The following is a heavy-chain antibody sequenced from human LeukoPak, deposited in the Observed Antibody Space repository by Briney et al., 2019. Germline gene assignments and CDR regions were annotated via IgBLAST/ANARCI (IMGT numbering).Heavy chain of an antibody. CDR1: GGSISSGGYY. CDR2: IYYSGST. J-gene: IGHJ4*02. V-gene: IGHV4-31*03. Sequence: PSETLSLTCTVSGGSISSGGYYWSWIRQHPGKGLEWIGYIYYSGSTYYNPSLKSRVTISVDTSKNQFSLKLSSVTAADTAVYYCARVISRSGSYLYYFDYWGQGTLVTVSS. CDR3: ARVISRSGSYLYYFDY. D-gene: IGHD1-26*01.